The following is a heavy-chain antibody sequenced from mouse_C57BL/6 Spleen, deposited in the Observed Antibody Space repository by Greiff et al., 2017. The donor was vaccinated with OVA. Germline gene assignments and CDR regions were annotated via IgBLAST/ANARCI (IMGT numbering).Heavy chain of an antibody. J-gene: IGHJ4*01. D-gene: IGHD2-5*01. CDR1: GYTFTSYW. Sequence: QVQLQQPGAELVKPGASVKLSCKASGYTFTSYWMHWVKQRPGRGLEWIGRIDPNSGGTKYNEKFKSKATLTVDKPSSTAYMQLSSLTSKDSAVYYCATTIVTTRAYYYAMDYWGQGTSVTVSS. V-gene: IGHV1-72*01. CDR2: IDPNSGGT. CDR3: ATTIVTTRAYYYAMDY.